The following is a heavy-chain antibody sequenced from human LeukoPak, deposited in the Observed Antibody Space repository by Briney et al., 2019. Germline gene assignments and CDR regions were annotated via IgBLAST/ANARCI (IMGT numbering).Heavy chain of an antibody. V-gene: IGHV1-69*01. CDR3: ARGGHIVVVTAYQSFDY. CDR1: GGTFSSYA. D-gene: IGHD2-21*02. J-gene: IGHJ4*02. Sequence: ASVKIFCKASGGTFSSYAISGVRQAPAQEVEWMGGNIPIFGTANYAQKFQGRVTITADESTSTAYMELSSLRSEDTAVYYCARGGHIVVVTAYQSFDYWGQGTLVTVSS. CDR2: NIPIFGTA.